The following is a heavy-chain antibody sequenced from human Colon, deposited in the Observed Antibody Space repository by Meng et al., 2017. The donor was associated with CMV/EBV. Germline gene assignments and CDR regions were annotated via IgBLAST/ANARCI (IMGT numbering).Heavy chain of an antibody. V-gene: IGHV4-34*01. CDR2: IHQSGIT. CDR3: AGGTYQAWEVLYF. CDR1: GGSCSNYY. D-gene: IGHD3-10*01. J-gene: IGHJ4*02. Sequence: VKLKVWGAGLLKPSETLSLTCVVPGGSCSNYYWSWIRQSPGKGLEWIGDIHQSGITNHNPSLKSRVTISIDTSKNQFSLKLSSVTAADTALYYCAGGTYQAWEVLYFWGQGTLVTVSS.